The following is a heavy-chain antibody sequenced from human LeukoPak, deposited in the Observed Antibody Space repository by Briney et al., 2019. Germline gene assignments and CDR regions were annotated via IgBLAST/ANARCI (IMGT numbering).Heavy chain of an antibody. CDR2: IRYDGSNK. CDR3: ARAKGHSGTYYFDS. Sequence: PGGSLRLSCAASGFTFSSYVMHWVRQAPGKGLEWVAFIRYDGSNKYYSDSVKGRFTISRDNSKNTLYLQMNSLRPEDTAVYYCARAKGHSGTYYFDSWGQGTLVTVSS. V-gene: IGHV3-30*02. J-gene: IGHJ4*02. D-gene: IGHD1-26*01. CDR1: GFTFSSYV.